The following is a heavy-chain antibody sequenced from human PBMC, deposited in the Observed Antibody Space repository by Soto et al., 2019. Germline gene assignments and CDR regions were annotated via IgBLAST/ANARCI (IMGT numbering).Heavy chain of an antibody. D-gene: IGHD6-19*01. V-gene: IGHV4-34*01. CDR3: ARHGRYSSGFDY. CDR2: INHSGST. Sequence: SETLSLTFAVYGGSFSGYYWSWIRQPPGKGLEWIGEINHSGSTNYNPSLKSRVTISVDTSKNQFSLKLSSVTAADTAVYYCARHGRYSSGFDYWGQGTLVTVPQ. J-gene: IGHJ4*02. CDR1: GGSFSGYY.